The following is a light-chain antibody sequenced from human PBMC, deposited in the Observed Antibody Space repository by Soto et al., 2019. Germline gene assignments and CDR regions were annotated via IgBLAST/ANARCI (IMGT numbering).Light chain of an antibody. V-gene: IGKV1-9*01. Sequence: DILLTQSPSFLSASVGDRVTITCRASQGISNYLAWYQQKPGKAPQLLIYAASIFQSGVPSRFSGSGSGTEFTLTISSLQPEDFATHCCQQLNSSPFPFGPGTKVDIK. CDR2: AAS. J-gene: IGKJ3*01. CDR3: QQLNSSPFP. CDR1: QGISNY.